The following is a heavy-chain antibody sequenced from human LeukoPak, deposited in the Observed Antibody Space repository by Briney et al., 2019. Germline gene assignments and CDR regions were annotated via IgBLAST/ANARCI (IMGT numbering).Heavy chain of an antibody. V-gene: IGHV3-13*01. Sequence: GGSLRLSCAASGFTFSSYDMHWVRQPTGKGLEWVSAIGTDGDTYYSGSVKGRFTISRENAKNSLFLQMSSLRAGDTAVYYWAKEGDIAAGLDYWGQGTLVIVSS. CDR1: GFTFSSYD. D-gene: IGHD6-13*01. CDR2: IGTDGDT. J-gene: IGHJ4*02. CDR3: AKEGDIAAGLDY.